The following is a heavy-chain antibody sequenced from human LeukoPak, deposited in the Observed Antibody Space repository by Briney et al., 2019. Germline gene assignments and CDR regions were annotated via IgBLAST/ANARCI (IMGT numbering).Heavy chain of an antibody. CDR3: ARRDYDILTGYSP. J-gene: IGHJ5*02. V-gene: IGHV1-18*01. D-gene: IGHD3-9*01. CDR2: ISAYNGNT. CDR1: GYTFTSYG. Sequence: GASVKVSCKASGYTFTSYGISWVRHAPAQGHEWMGWISAYNGNTNYAQTLQGRVTMTTDTSTSTAYMELRSLRSDDTAVYYCARRDYDILTGYSPWGQGTLVTVSS.